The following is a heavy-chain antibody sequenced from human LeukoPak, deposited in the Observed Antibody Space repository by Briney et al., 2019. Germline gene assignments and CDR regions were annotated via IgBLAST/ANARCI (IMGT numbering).Heavy chain of an antibody. CDR2: INSSSSYI. CDR3: ARDTGVRYFDWLPLDY. J-gene: IGHJ4*02. CDR1: GFPFSSHS. V-gene: IGHV3-21*01. D-gene: IGHD3-9*01. Sequence: GGSLRLSCAASGFPFSSHSMNWVRQAPGKGLEWVSSINSSSSYIYYADSVKGRFTISRDNAKNSLYLQMNSLRAEDTAVYYCARDTGVRYFDWLPLDYWGQGTLVTVSS.